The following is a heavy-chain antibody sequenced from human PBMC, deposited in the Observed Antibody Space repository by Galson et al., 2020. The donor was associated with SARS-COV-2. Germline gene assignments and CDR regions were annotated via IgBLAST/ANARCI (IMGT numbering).Heavy chain of an antibody. CDR2: IKSRANSYAT. Sequence: GESLKTSCAASGITISGTAMHWVRQPSGKGLEWVGRIKSRANSYATAYAASVKGRFTISRDDSKNTAHLQMNSLKTEDTDVYYCTVGYCTSATCYPRFDPWGQGTLVTVSS. CDR3: TVGYCTSATCYPRFDP. J-gene: IGHJ5*02. V-gene: IGHV3-73*01. CDR1: GITISGTA. D-gene: IGHD2-2*01.